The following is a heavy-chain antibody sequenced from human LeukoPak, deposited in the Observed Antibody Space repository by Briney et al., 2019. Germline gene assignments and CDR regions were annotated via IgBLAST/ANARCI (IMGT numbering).Heavy chain of an antibody. Sequence: SETLSLTYAVYGGSFSGYYWSWIRQPPGKGLEWIGEINHSGSTNYNPSLKSRVTISVDTSKNQFSPKLSSVTAADTAVYYCARVRLSGYGTYYYYYYGMDVWGQGTTVTVSS. D-gene: IGHD5-12*01. V-gene: IGHV4-34*01. CDR1: GGSFSGYY. CDR2: INHSGST. CDR3: ARVRLSGYGTYYYYYYGMDV. J-gene: IGHJ6*02.